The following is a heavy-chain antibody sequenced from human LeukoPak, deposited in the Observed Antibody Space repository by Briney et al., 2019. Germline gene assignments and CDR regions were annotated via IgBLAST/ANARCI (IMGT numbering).Heavy chain of an antibody. D-gene: IGHD2-2*01. Sequence: SQTPSLTCAISGDSVSSNSAAWNWIRQSPSRGLEWLGRTYYRSKWYNDYAVSVKGRMTINPDTSKNQFSLQLNSVTPEDTAVYYCARNPAANGGENWFDPWGQGTLVTVSS. V-gene: IGHV6-1*01. J-gene: IGHJ5*02. CDR3: ARNPAANGGENWFDP. CDR2: TYYRSKWYN. CDR1: GDSVSSNSAA.